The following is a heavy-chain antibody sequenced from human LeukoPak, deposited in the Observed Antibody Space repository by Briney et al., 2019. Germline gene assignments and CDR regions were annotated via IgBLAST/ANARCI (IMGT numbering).Heavy chain of an antibody. CDR1: GFTFSSYA. D-gene: IGHD5-18*01. CDR3: AGGGLQLWFLFDY. CDR2: ISYDGSNK. Sequence: GGSLRLSCAASGFTFSSYAMHWVRQAPGKGLEWVAVISYDGSNKYYADSVKGRFTISRDNSKNTLYLQMNSLRAEDTAVYYCAGGGLQLWFLFDYWGQGTLVTVSS. V-gene: IGHV3-30*01. J-gene: IGHJ4*02.